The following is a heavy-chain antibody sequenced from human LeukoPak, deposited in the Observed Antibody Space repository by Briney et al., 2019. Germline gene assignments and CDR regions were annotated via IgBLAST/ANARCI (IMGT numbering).Heavy chain of an antibody. J-gene: IGHJ4*02. V-gene: IGHV3-7*01. D-gene: IGHD3-3*01. CDR1: GFTFSSYW. Sequence: PGGSLRLSCAASGFTFSSYWMSWVRQAPGKGLEWVANIKQDGSEKYYVDPVKGRFTISRDNAKNSLYLQMNSLRAEDTAVYYCARANRITIFGVVISWFDYWGQGTLVTVSS. CDR2: IKQDGSEK. CDR3: ARANRITIFGVVISWFDY.